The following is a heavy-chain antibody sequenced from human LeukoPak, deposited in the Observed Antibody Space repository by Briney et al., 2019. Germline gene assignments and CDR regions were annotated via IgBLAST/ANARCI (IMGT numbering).Heavy chain of an antibody. D-gene: IGHD3-10*01. CDR1: GYTFTGYY. CDR2: INPNSGGT. J-gene: IGHJ5*02. CDR3: ARSLWFDAVFDP. Sequence: ASVKVSCKASGYTFTGYYIHWVRQAPGQGLEWMGWINPNSGGTNYAQKFQGRVTMTRDTSISTAYMELSRLRSDDTAVYYCARSLWFDAVFDPWGQGTLVTVSS. V-gene: IGHV1-2*02.